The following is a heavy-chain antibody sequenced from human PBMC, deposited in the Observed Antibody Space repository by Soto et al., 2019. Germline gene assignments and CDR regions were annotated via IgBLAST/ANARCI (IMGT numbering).Heavy chain of an antibody. CDR1: GFTFSNYA. D-gene: IGHD3-10*01. CDR3: AKPAFYGLGIPNYYGMDV. V-gene: IGHV3-23*01. J-gene: IGHJ6*02. CDR2: ISGTGGGT. Sequence: EVHLLESGGGLVQPGGSLRLSCAASGFTFSNYAMTWVRQAPGKGLEWVSVISGTGGGTNNGGSAKGRFTTSRDNSKNTLYPKMNSLRAEDTAVFYCAKPAFYGLGIPNYYGMDVWGQGTAVTVSS.